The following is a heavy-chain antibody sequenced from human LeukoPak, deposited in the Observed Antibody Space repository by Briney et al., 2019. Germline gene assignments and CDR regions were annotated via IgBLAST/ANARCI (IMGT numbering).Heavy chain of an antibody. Sequence: SETLSLTCTVSGGSISSYYWSWIRQPPGKGLEWIGYIYYSGSTNYSPSLKSRVTISVDTSKNQFSLKLSSVTAADTAVYYCARLRYYYDSSGYYYFDYWGQGTLVTVSS. CDR1: GGSISSYY. V-gene: IGHV4-59*08. D-gene: IGHD3-22*01. CDR3: ARLRYYYDSSGYYYFDY. J-gene: IGHJ4*02. CDR2: IYYSGST.